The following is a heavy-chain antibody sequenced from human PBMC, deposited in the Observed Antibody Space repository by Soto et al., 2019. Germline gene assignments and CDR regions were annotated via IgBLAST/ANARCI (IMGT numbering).Heavy chain of an antibody. D-gene: IGHD3-22*01. CDR1: GFSFSSYS. CDR3: ARADYYDTFFDY. J-gene: IGHJ4*02. CDR2: ISNSGSDI. Sequence: GGSLRLSCAASGFSFSSYSMNWVRQAPGKGLEWVANISNSGSDIYYADSLKGRLTISRDNAKNSLYLQMNSLRAEDTAVYYCARADYYDTFFDYWGQGTLVTVSS. V-gene: IGHV3-21*04.